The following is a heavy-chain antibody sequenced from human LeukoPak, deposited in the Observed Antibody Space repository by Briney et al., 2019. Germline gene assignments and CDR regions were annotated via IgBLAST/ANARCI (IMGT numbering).Heavy chain of an antibody. CDR1: GFSFSTYS. Sequence: QPGGSLRLSCAASGFSFSTYSMNWVRQAPGKGLEWVSYVRSSGSTIYYADSVKGRFTISRDNAKNSLYLQMNSLRDEDTAVYYCARVGSDFGYYDSSGYFDYWGQGTLVTVSS. V-gene: IGHV3-48*02. J-gene: IGHJ4*02. CDR3: ARVGSDFGYYDSSGYFDY. D-gene: IGHD3-22*01. CDR2: VRSSGSTI.